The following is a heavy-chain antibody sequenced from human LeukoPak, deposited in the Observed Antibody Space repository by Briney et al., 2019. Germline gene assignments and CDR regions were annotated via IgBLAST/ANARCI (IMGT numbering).Heavy chain of an antibody. Sequence: GGSLRLSCAASGFTFSSYDMHWVRQAPGKGLEWVAVISFAGTNKYYADSVRGRFTISRDNSKNTLFLQMNSLRVEDSAVYYCVKVLQRAPNYGLDVWGQGTTVTVSS. J-gene: IGHJ6*02. CDR3: VKVLQRAPNYGLDV. V-gene: IGHV3-30*18. CDR1: GFTFSSYD. CDR2: ISFAGTNK.